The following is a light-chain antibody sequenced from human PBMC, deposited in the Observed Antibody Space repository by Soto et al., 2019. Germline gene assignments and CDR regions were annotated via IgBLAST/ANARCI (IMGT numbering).Light chain of an antibody. CDR2: AAL. Sequence: DIQMTQAPSSLSASVGDTVTIDCRASQSIGSYLKWYQQKPGKAPKLLIYAALSLQTGVPSRFSGRGSGTDLTLTINSLQTEDFATSFCQKSANSPWTFGQGTKVDIK. CDR3: QKSANSPWT. CDR1: QSIGSY. J-gene: IGKJ1*01. V-gene: IGKV1-39*01.